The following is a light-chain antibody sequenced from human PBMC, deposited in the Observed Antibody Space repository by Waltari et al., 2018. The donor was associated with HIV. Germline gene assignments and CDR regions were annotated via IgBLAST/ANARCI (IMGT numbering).Light chain of an antibody. V-gene: IGLV2-14*03. CDR2: DVS. CDR1: SSDVGGYNY. CDR3: SSYTSSSTVV. Sequence: QSALTQPASVSASPGPSITISCTGTSSDVGGYNYVSWSPQHPGKAPKLMIFDVSKRPSGVSNRFSGSKSGNTASLTISGLQAEDEADYYCSSYTSSSTVVFGGGTKLTVL. J-gene: IGLJ2*01.